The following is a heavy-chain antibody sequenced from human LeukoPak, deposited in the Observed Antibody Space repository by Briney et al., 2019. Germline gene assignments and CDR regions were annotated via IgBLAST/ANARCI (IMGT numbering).Heavy chain of an antibody. Sequence: RPSETLSLTCTVSGGSISSYYWSWIRQPAGKGLEWIGRIHTSGSTNYNPSLKSRVTISLDTSKNQFSLKLSSMTAADTAVYYCARRLAYDSSGYGIDYWGQGTLVTVSS. V-gene: IGHV4-4*07. CDR1: GGSISSYY. D-gene: IGHD3-22*01. CDR3: ARRLAYDSSGYGIDY. J-gene: IGHJ4*02. CDR2: IHTSGST.